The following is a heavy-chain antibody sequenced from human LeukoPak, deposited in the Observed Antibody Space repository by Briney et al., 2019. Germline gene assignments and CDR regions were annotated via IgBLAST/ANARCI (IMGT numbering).Heavy chain of an antibody. V-gene: IGHV3-23*01. CDR3: ANDIGYCSSTSCSYFDY. CDR1: GFTFDDYA. CDR2: ISGSGGST. D-gene: IGHD2-2*01. J-gene: IGHJ4*02. Sequence: GGSLRLSCAASGFTFDDYAMHWVRQAPGKGLEWVSAISGSGGSTYYADSVKGRFTISRDNSKNTLYLQMNSLRAEDTAVYYCANDIGYCSSTSCSYFDYWGQGTLVTVSS.